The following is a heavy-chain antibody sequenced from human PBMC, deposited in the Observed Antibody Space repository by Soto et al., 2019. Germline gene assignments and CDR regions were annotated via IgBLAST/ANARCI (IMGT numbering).Heavy chain of an antibody. D-gene: IGHD3-22*01. J-gene: IGHJ4*02. Sequence: QITLKESGPTLVKPTQTLTLTCTFSGFSLSTSGVGVGWIRQPPGKALEWLALIYWDDDKRYSPSLKSRLTITKDITKNQVVLTITIMVPMTTATSYCTHTDYDGSGYYYSHNYFDYWGQGTLVTVSS. CDR3: THTDYDGSGYYYSHNYFDY. V-gene: IGHV2-5*02. CDR1: GFSLSTSGVG. CDR2: IYWDDDK.